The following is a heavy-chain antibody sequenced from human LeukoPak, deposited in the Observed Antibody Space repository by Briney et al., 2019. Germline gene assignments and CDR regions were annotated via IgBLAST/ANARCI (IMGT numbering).Heavy chain of an antibody. V-gene: IGHV3-23*01. CDR2: ISSSGGTT. CDR3: SKSGSAAGTRNYYYMDV. CDR1: GFTFSSYA. D-gene: IGHD6-13*01. J-gene: IGHJ6*03. Sequence: GGSLRLSCAASGFTFSSYAMSWVRQAPGKGLEWVSAISSSGGTTYCADSVKGRFTISRDNSKNTLYLQMNSLRVEDTAKYYCSKSGSAAGTRNYYYMDVWGKGTTVTVS.